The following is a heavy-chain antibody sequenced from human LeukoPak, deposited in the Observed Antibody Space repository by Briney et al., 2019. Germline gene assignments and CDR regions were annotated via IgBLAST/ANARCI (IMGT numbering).Heavy chain of an antibody. CDR1: GGSISSSSYY. CDR2: IYYSGST. CDR3: ARLAASNDAFDI. Sequence: PSETLSLTCTVSGGSISSSSYYWGWIRQPPGKGLEWIGRIYYSGSTYYNPSLKSRVTISVDTSKNQFSLKLSSVTAADTAVYYCARLAASNDAFDIWGQGTMVTVSS. D-gene: IGHD6-25*01. V-gene: IGHV4-39*01. J-gene: IGHJ3*02.